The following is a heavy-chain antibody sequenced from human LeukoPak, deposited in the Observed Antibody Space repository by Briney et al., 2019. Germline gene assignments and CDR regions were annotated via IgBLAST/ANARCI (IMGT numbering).Heavy chain of an antibody. D-gene: IGHD2-15*01. J-gene: IGHJ4*02. V-gene: IGHV3-43*01. CDR2: INWDGAST. CDR1: GITFSSYG. CDR3: AKGTRILPDY. Sequence: PGGSLRLSCAASGITFSSYGMSWVRQAPGEGLEWVSLINWDGASTYYADSVKGRFTISRDNSKNSLYLQMNSLRTEDTALYYCAKGTRILPDYWGQGTLVTVSS.